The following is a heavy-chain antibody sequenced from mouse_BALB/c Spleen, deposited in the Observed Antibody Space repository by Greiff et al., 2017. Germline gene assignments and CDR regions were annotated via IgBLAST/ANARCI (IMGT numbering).Heavy chain of an antibody. D-gene: IGHD2-5*01. CDR3: TYSKYAMDY. CDR1: GFTFSSFG. V-gene: IGHV5-17*02. J-gene: IGHJ4*01. CDR2: ISSGSSTI. Sequence: EVKLVESGGGLVQPGGSRKLSCAASGFTFSSFGMHWVRQAPEKGLEWVAYISSGSSTIYYADTVKGRFTISRDNPKNTLFLQVTSLMSEDTAMYYCTYSKYAMDYWGQGTSVTVSS.